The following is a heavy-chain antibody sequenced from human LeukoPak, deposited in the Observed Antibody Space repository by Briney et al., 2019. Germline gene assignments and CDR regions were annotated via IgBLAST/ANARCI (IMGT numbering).Heavy chain of an antibody. CDR3: EDGIRYFDWFLFDY. CDR2: INWNGGST. J-gene: IGHJ4*02. CDR1: GFTFDDYG. Sequence: GVSLRLSCAASGFTFDDYGMSWVLQAPGKGLEWVSGINWNGGSTGYGDSVKGRFTISRDNAKNSLYLQMNSLRAEDTFFYQAEDGIRYFDWFLFDYWGQGTLVTVSS. V-gene: IGHV3-20*01. D-gene: IGHD3-9*01.